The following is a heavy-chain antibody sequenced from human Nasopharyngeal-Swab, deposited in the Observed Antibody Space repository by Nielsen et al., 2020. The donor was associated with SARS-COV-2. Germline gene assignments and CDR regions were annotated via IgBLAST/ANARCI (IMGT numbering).Heavy chain of an antibody. Sequence: GGSLRLSCAASGFTFSNYAMSWVRQAPGKGLEWVSAISGSGGSTYYADSVKGRFTISRDNSKNTLYLQMNSLRAEDTAVYYCAKHTRCSSTSCPFDYWGQGTLVTVSS. CDR1: GFTFSNYA. D-gene: IGHD2-2*01. J-gene: IGHJ4*02. CDR2: ISGSGGST. V-gene: IGHV3-23*01. CDR3: AKHTRCSSTSCPFDY.